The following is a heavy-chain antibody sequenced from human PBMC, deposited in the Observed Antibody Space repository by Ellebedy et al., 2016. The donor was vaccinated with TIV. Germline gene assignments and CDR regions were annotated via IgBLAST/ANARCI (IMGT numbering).Heavy chain of an antibody. V-gene: IGHV3-30-3*01. CDR3: ARGGVINSYAAADS. J-gene: IGHJ4*02. CDR1: GFTFSSYV. Sequence: GESLKISCAASGFTFSSYVMHWVRQAPGEGLEWVTIISYDGSNKYYADSVKGRFTISRDNSKHTVYLQMNSLRAKDTAIYYCARGGVINSYAAADSWGQGTLVTVST. D-gene: IGHD5-18*01. CDR2: ISYDGSNK.